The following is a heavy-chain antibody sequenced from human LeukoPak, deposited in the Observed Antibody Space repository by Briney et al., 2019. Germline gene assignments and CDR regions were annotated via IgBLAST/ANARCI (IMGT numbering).Heavy chain of an antibody. D-gene: IGHD6-19*01. CDR2: IRFDGSNK. V-gene: IGHV3-30*02. Sequence: GGSLRLSCAASGFTFSNYGVHWVRQAPGKGLEWVSFIRFDGSNKYYADSVKGRFTISRDSSKNTLYLQMNSLRSEDTAVYYCARDRVAVAGNWFDPWGQGTLVTVSS. J-gene: IGHJ5*02. CDR3: ARDRVAVAGNWFDP. CDR1: GFTFSNYG.